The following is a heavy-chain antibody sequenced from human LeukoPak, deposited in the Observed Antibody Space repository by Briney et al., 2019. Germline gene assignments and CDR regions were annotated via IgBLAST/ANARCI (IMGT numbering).Heavy chain of an antibody. CDR1: GYTFTSYD. D-gene: IGHD6-13*01. CDR2: IIPIFGTA. V-gene: IGHV1-69*05. CDR3: ASLSGYSSSWSDFDY. J-gene: IGHJ4*02. Sequence: SVKVSCKASGYTFTSYDINWVRQATGQGLEWMGRIIPIFGTANYAQKFQGRVTITTDESTSTAYMELSSLRSEDTAVYYCASLSGYSSSWSDFDYWGQGTLVTVSS.